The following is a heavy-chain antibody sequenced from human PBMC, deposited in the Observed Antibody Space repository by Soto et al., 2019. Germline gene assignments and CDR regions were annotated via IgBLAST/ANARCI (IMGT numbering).Heavy chain of an antibody. V-gene: IGHV3-33*01. J-gene: IGHJ1*01. CDR2: IWYDGSNK. CDR1: GFTFSSYG. D-gene: IGHD3-22*01. CDR3: ARDDQYYYDSSGYYAEYFQH. Sequence: GGSLRLSCAASGFTFSSYGMHWVRQAPGKGLEWVAVIWYDGSNKYYADSVKGRFTISRDNSKNTLYLQMNSLRAEDTAVYYCARDDQYYYDSSGYYAEYFQHWGQDTLVTVSS.